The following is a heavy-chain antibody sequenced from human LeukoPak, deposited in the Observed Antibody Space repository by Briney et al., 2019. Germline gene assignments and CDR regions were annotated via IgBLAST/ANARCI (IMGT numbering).Heavy chain of an antibody. J-gene: IGHJ4*02. V-gene: IGHV3-23*01. CDR2: ISGSGTIT. CDR1: GFTFSSYA. D-gene: IGHD1-20*01. CDR3: ARGRAIYNWNDEAQFDY. Sequence: PGGSLRLSCAASGFTFSSYAMSWVRQAPGKGLEWVSTISGSGTITYYADSVKGRFTISRDSSKKTVLLQMNSLRAEDTAVYYCARGRAIYNWNDEAQFDYWGQGTLVTVSS.